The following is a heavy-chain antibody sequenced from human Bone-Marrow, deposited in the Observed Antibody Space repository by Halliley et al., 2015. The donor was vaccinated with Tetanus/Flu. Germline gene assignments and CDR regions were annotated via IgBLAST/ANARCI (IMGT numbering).Heavy chain of an antibody. V-gene: IGHV5-51*03. CDR3: ARALGDLSSLVGFDY. CDR1: GYNFSNYW. D-gene: IGHD3-16*02. Sequence: EVQLVQPGAEVKKPGESLKISCKVSGYNFSNYWIGWVRQMPGKGLAWMGIIFPDDSDTRYSPSFQGPVTMSVDKSISTAYLQWSSLKASDTAIYYCARALGDLSSLVGFDYWGQGTLVTVSS. CDR2: IFPDDSDT. J-gene: IGHJ4*02.